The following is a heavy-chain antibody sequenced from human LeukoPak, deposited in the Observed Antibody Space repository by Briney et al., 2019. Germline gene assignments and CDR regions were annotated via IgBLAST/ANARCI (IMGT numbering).Heavy chain of an antibody. Sequence: PSGTLSLTCAVYGGSFSGYYWSWIRQPPGKGLEWIGEINHSGSTNYNPSLKSRVTISLDTSKNQFSLKLTSVTAADTAVYYCARGSITSSYDYVWGSFRYFYFDYWGQGALVTVSS. CDR3: ARGSITSSYDYVWGSFRYFYFDY. CDR2: INHSGST. V-gene: IGHV4-34*01. J-gene: IGHJ4*02. D-gene: IGHD3-16*02. CDR1: GGSFSGYY.